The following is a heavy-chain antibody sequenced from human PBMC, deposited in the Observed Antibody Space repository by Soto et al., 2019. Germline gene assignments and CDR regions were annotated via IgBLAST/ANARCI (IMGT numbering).Heavy chain of an antibody. CDR2: INHSGGT. J-gene: IGHJ4*02. CDR3: ARPYSSSWSPFDY. Sequence: QVQLQQWGAGLLRPSETLSLTCAVYGGSFSGYYWSWIRQPPGKGLEWIGEINHSGGTNYNPSLKSRVTISXAXXKNQFSLKLSSVTAADTAVYYCARPYSSSWSPFDYWGQGTLVTVSS. V-gene: IGHV4-34*01. CDR1: GGSFSGYY. D-gene: IGHD6-13*01.